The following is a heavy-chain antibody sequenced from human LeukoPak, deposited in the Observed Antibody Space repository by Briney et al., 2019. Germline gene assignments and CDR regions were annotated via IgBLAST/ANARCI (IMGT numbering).Heavy chain of an antibody. CDR2: INHSGST. V-gene: IGHV4-34*01. D-gene: IGHD5-12*01. CDR1: GGSFSGYY. CDR3: ARSGYDRLSDAFDI. J-gene: IGHJ3*02. Sequence: SETLSLTCAVYGGSFSGYYWSWIRQPPGKGLEWIGEINHSGSTNYNPSLKSRVTISVDTSKNQFSLKLSSVTAADTAVYYCARSGYDRLSDAFDIWGQGTMVTVSS.